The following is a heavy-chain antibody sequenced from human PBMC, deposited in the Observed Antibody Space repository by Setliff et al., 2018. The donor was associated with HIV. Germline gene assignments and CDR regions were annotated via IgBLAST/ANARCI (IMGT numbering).Heavy chain of an antibody. D-gene: IGHD3-10*01. Sequence: ASVKVSCKTSGYTFTDYFIHWVRQAPGQGLEWMGLINPTGDITFYPQKFQARVTMTRDTSTSTVYLELRSLRSEDTAVYFCASKGGSENFPDSDAFDIWGLGTLVTVSS. CDR3: ASKGGSENFPDSDAFDI. J-gene: IGHJ3*02. V-gene: IGHV1-46*01. CDR2: INPTGDIT. CDR1: GYTFTDYF.